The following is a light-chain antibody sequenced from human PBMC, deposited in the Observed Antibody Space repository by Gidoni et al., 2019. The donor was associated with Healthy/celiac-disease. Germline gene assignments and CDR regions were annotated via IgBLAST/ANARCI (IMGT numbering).Light chain of an antibody. Sequence: EIVLTQSPGTLSLSPGERATLSCRARQRVSSSYLAWYQQKPGQAPRLLIYGASSRATGIPDRCSGSGSGTDFTLTSSRLEPEDFAVYYCQQYGSSPWTFGQGTKVEIK. J-gene: IGKJ1*01. CDR1: QRVSSSY. CDR2: GAS. CDR3: QQYGSSPWT. V-gene: IGKV3-20*01.